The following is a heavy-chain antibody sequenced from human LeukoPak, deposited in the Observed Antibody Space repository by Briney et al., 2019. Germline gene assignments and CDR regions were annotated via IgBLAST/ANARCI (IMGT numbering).Heavy chain of an antibody. V-gene: IGHV4-59*01. J-gene: IGHJ6*02. CDR1: VGSISRYF. Sequence: SEALSLTCTVSVGSISRYFRSWIRPPPPKGLEWVGYIYYSGSTNYDPSLKSRVTISVDTSKNQFYLKLSSVTAADTAVYYCARSRASGELFRVDVWGQGTTVTVSS. CDR3: ARSRASGELFRVDV. CDR2: IYYSGST. D-gene: IGHD3-10*01.